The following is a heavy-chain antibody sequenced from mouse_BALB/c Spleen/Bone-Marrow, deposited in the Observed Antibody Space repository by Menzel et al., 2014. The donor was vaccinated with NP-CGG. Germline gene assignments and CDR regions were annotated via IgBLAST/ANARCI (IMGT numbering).Heavy chain of an antibody. J-gene: IGHJ1*01. CDR2: IDPANGNT. Sequence: EVMLVESGAELVKPGASVKLSCTASGFNIKDTYMHRVKQRPEQGLEWIGRIDPANGNTKYEPKFQGKATITADTSSNTAYLQLIILTSEDTAVYYCARGGSSYGLYFDVWGAQTTLTVSS. D-gene: IGHD1-1*01. V-gene: IGHV14-3*02. CDR3: ARGGSSYGLYFDV. CDR1: GFNIKDTY.